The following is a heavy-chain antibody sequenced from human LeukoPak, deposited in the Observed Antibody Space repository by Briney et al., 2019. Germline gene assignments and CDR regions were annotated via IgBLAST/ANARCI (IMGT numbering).Heavy chain of an antibody. V-gene: IGHV3-7*01. J-gene: IGHJ4*02. CDR3: AKEVRYILDY. CDR1: GFTFTNYW. Sequence: GGSLRLSCAASGFTFTNYWMSWVRQAPGKGLELVANIKQDRSEKYYVDSVKGRFTISRDNSKNTLYLQMNSLRAEDTAVYYCAKEVRYILDYWGQGTLVTVSS. D-gene: IGHD1-14*01. CDR2: IKQDRSEK.